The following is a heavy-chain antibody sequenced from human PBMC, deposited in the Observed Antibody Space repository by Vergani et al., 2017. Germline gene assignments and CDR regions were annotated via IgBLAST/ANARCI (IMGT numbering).Heavy chain of an antibody. CDR3: ARDGESDYDSSGTKDY. CDR1: GFTFSSFS. Sequence: EVQLVESGGGLVKPGGSLRLSCAASGFTFSSFSMNWVRQAPGKGLEWVSSISSSSSYIYYADAVKGRFTISRDNAKNSLYLHSNSLRAEVTAVYYCARDGESDYDSSGTKDYWGQGTLVTVSS. CDR2: ISSSSSYI. D-gene: IGHD3-22*01. V-gene: IGHV3-21*01. J-gene: IGHJ4*02.